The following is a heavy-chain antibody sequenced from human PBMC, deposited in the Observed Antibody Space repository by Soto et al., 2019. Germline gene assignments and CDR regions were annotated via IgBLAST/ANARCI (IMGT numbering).Heavy chain of an antibody. J-gene: IGHJ6*02. D-gene: IGHD6-19*01. Sequence: SETLSLTCTVSGGSISSYYWSWIRQPPGKGLEWIGYIYYSGSTNYNPSLKSRVTISVDTSKNQFSLKLSSVTAADTAVYYCASPSLYSSGWYVDSKDYYYGMDVWGQGTTVTVSS. CDR1: GGSISSYY. CDR3: ASPSLYSSGWYVDSKDYYYGMDV. CDR2: IYYSGST. V-gene: IGHV4-59*01.